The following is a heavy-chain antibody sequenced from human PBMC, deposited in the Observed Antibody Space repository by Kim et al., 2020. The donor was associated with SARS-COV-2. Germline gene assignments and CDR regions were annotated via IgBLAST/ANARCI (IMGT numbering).Heavy chain of an antibody. Sequence: GGSLRLSCAASGFTFSSYSMNWVRQAPGKGLEWVSYISSSSSTIYYADSVKGRFTISRDNAKNSLYLQMNSLRAEDTAVYYCARDIEGFGALENGMDVWGQGTTVTVSS. CDR1: GFTFSSYS. V-gene: IGHV3-48*04. J-gene: IGHJ6*02. D-gene: IGHD3-10*01. CDR2: ISSSSSTI. CDR3: ARDIEGFGALENGMDV.